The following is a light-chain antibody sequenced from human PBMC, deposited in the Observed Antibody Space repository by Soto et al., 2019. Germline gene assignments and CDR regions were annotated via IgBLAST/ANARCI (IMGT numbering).Light chain of an antibody. J-gene: IGKJ1*01. Sequence: EIVMTQSPATLSVSPGDGATLSCRASQSVGSNLAWYQQKPGQPPRLLISGASTRATGIPARFSGSGSGTEFTLTISSLQSEDFAVYYCQQYNNWPPMFGHGTKVEIK. CDR1: QSVGSN. V-gene: IGKV3-15*01. CDR3: QQYNNWPPM. CDR2: GAS.